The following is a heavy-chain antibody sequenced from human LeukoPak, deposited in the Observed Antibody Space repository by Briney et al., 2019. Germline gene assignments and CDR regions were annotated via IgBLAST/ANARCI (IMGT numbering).Heavy chain of an antibody. Sequence: GGSLRLSCAASEFTFSSYAMTWVRQAPGKGLEWVSGISGSGGSTYYADSVKGRFTISRDNSKNTLYLQMNSLRAEDTAVYYCAKRGYDISDRYFQHWGQGTLVTVSS. CDR1: EFTFSSYA. CDR2: ISGSGGST. V-gene: IGHV3-23*01. CDR3: AKRGYDISDRYFQH. J-gene: IGHJ1*01. D-gene: IGHD3-22*01.